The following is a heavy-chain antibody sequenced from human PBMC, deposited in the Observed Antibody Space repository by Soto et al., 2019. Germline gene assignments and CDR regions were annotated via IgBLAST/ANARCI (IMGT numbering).Heavy chain of an antibody. CDR3: ARASPTNGVCCLVAY. D-gene: IGHD2-8*01. V-gene: IGHV3-21*01. Sequence: EVQLVESGGGLVKPGGSLRLSCAASGFTFSSYSMNWVRQAPGKGLEWVSSISSSSSYIYYADSVKGRFTISRDNAKNSLYLQMNSLRAEDTAVYYCARASPTNGVCCLVAYWGQGTLVTVSS. CDR1: GFTFSSYS. CDR2: ISSSSSYI. J-gene: IGHJ4*02.